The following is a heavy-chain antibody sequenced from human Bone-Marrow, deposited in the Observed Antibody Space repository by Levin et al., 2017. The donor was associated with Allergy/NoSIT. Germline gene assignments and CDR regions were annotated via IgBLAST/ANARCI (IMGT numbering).Heavy chain of an antibody. CDR3: AVVGGNSAAFFH. Sequence: RSQTLSLTCTVSHASISSTNWWSWVRQPPGKGLEWIGEIYHSGSANYNPSLKSRVTMSVDRSKNEFSLNLTSVTAADTAVYFCAVVGGNSAAFFHWGQGTLVTVSP. J-gene: IGHJ4*02. CDR1: HASISSTNW. V-gene: IGHV4-4*02. D-gene: IGHD4-23*01. CDR2: IYHSGSA.